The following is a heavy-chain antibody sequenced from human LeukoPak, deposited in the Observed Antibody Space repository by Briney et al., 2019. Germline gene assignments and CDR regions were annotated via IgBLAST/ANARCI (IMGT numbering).Heavy chain of an antibody. J-gene: IGHJ6*02. D-gene: IGHD6-19*01. CDR2: ISYDGSNK. V-gene: IGHV3-30*18. CDR3: AKDTSSGPLYYGMDV. Sequence: GGFLRLSCAASGFTFSSYGMHWVRQAPGKGLEWVAVISYDGSNKYYADSMKGRFTISRDNSKNTLYLQMNSLRAEDTAVYYCAKDTSSGPLYYGMDVWGQGTTVTVSS. CDR1: GFTFSSYG.